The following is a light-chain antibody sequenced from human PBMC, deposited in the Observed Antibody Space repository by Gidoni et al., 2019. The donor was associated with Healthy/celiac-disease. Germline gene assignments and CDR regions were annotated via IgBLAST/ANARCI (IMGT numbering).Light chain of an antibody. J-gene: IGKJ4*01. CDR3: QQLNSYPPT. CDR1: QGISSY. Sequence: DIKLTQSPSFLSASVGDRVTITCWASQGISSYLAWYQQKPGKAPKLLIYAASTLQSGVPSRFSGSGSGTEFTLTISSLQPEDFATYYCQQLNSYPPTFXGXTKVEIK. CDR2: AAS. V-gene: IGKV1-9*01.